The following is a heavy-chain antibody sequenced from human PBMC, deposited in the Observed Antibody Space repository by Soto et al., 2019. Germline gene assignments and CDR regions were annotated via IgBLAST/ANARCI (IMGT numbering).Heavy chain of an antibody. CDR3: ARWITVTTLTIDY. CDR1: GFTFSSYS. V-gene: IGHV3-21*01. D-gene: IGHD1-7*01. Sequence: EVQLVESGGGLVKPGGSLRLSCAASGFTFSSYSMNWVRQAPGKGLEWVSSISSSSRYIYYADSVKGRFTISRDNAKNSLYLQMNSLRAEDTAVYYCARWITVTTLTIDYWGQGTLVTVSS. CDR2: ISSSSRYI. J-gene: IGHJ4*02.